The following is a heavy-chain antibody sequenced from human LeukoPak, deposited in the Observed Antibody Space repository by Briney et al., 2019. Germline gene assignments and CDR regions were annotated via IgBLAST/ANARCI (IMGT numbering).Heavy chain of an antibody. CDR3: AREGGGSSWYAGYYYYMDV. J-gene: IGHJ6*03. D-gene: IGHD6-13*01. CDR1: GGSISSSSSY. V-gene: IGHV4-39*07. Sequence: PSETLSLTCTVSGGSISSSSSYWGWIRQPPGKGLEWIGSIYYSGSTYYNPSLKSRVTISVDTSKNQFSLKLSSVTAADTAVYYCAREGGGSSWYAGYYYYMDVWGKGTTVTISS. CDR2: IYYSGST.